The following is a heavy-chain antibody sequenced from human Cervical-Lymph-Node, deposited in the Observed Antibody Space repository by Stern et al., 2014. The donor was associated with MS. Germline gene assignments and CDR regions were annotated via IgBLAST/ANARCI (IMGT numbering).Heavy chain of an antibody. Sequence: QITLKESGPTLVQPTQTLTLTCTFSGFSLNTSGEGVGWIRQPPGKALEWLAVLYWGAYERYSPSLDSRLTIPKDTSKNQVVLTMANMDPVDTGTYYCAHTTVTFDEAYGLDVWGQGTTVTVSS. CDR2: LYWGAYE. CDR3: AHTTVTFDEAYGLDV. J-gene: IGHJ6*02. CDR1: GFSLNTSGEG. V-gene: IGHV2-5*02. D-gene: IGHD4-17*01.